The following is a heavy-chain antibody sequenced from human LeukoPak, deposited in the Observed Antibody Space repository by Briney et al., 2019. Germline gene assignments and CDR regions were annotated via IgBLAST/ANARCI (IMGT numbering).Heavy chain of an antibody. Sequence: PGESLRLSCAASGFTFSSSWMHWVRQAPGKGLVWVSRINGDGSSISYAASVRGRFTISSDNAKNTLYLQMDSLRAEDTALYYCARGSSVNDVFDIWGQGTLVTVSS. CDR1: GFTFSSSW. J-gene: IGHJ3*02. V-gene: IGHV3-74*01. CDR3: ARGSSVNDVFDI. D-gene: IGHD2/OR15-2a*01. CDR2: INGDGSSI.